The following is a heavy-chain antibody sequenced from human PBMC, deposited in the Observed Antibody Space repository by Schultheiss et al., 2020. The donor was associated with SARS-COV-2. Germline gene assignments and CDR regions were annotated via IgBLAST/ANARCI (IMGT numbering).Heavy chain of an antibody. Sequence: ASVKVSCKVSGYTLTDLSMHWVRQAPGKGLEWMGGFDPEAGETIYAQKFQGRVTITADKSTSTAYMELSSLRSEDTAVYYCARTAANIYDFLDYYGMDVWGQGTTVTVSS. J-gene: IGHJ6*02. CDR3: ARTAANIYDFLDYYGMDV. V-gene: IGHV1-24*01. CDR1: GYTLTDLS. CDR2: FDPEAGET. D-gene: IGHD5/OR15-5a*01.